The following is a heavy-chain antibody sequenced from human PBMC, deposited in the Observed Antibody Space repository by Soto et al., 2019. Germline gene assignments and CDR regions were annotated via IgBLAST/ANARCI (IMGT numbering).Heavy chain of an antibody. CDR3: ARGPYCSGGSCFQPSWFDP. Sequence: SETLSLTCTVSGGSISSYYWSWIRQPPGKGLEWIGYIYYSGSTNYNPSLKSRVTISVDTSKNQFSLKLSSVTAADTAVYYCARGPYCSGGSCFQPSWFDPWGQGIQVTVSS. CDR2: IYYSGST. V-gene: IGHV4-59*01. CDR1: GGSISSYY. J-gene: IGHJ5*02. D-gene: IGHD2-15*01.